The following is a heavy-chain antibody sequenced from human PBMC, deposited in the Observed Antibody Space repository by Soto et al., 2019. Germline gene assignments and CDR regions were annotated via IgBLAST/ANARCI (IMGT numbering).Heavy chain of an antibody. D-gene: IGHD3-3*01. V-gene: IGHV1-18*01. Sequence: ASVKVSCKASGYTFTSYGISWVRQAPGQGLEWMGWISAYNGNTNYAQKLQGRVTMTTDTSTSTAYMELRSLRSDDTAVYYCARVYDFWSGYYREWYFDYWGQGTLVTVSS. CDR1: GYTFTSYG. CDR3: ARVYDFWSGYYREWYFDY. CDR2: ISAYNGNT. J-gene: IGHJ4*02.